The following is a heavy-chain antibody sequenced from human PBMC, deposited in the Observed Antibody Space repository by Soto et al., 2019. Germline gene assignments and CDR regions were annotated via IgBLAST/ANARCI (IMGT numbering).Heavy chain of an antibody. CDR1: GFTFISYA. J-gene: IGHJ5*02. CDR3: AKARTRYSSSSEVWSDP. Sequence: RGSLRLSCAASGFTFISYAMILGRHSPFKWLEWVSAISGSGGSTYYADSVKGRFTISRDNSKNTLYLQMNSLRAEDTAVYYCAKARTRYSSSSEVWSDPWGQGTLVTVSS. CDR2: ISGSGGST. D-gene: IGHD6-6*01. V-gene: IGHV3-23*01.